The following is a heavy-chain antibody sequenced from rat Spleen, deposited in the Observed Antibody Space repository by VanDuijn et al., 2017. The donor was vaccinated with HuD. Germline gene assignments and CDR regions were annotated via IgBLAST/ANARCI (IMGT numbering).Heavy chain of an antibody. CDR2: ISYDDRST. D-gene: IGHD1-3*01. Sequence: EVQLVESDGGLVQPGKSLKLSCAASGFTFSDFYMAWVRQAPTKGLEWVATISYDDRSTYYRDSVKGRFTISRDNAKNTLYLQMDSLRSEDTATYYCARQGYGSPFDYWGQGVMVTVSS. J-gene: IGHJ2*01. CDR1: GFTFSDFY. CDR3: ARQGYGSPFDY. V-gene: IGHV5-29*01.